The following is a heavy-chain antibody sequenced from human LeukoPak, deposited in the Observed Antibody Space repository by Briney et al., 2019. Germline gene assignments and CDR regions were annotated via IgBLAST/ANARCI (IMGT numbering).Heavy chain of an antibody. CDR2: IISKTDGGTT. V-gene: IGHV3-15*01. CDR1: GFTFSNAW. Sequence: GGSLRLSCAASGFTFSNAWMSWVRQAPGKGLEWVGRIISKTDGGTTDYAAPVKGRFTISRDDSKNTLYLQMNSLKTEDTAVYYCTTDPPHYYDSSGYYYAEVQRYNWFDPWGQGTLVTVSS. CDR3: TTDPPHYYDSSGYYYAEVQRYNWFDP. J-gene: IGHJ5*02. D-gene: IGHD3-22*01.